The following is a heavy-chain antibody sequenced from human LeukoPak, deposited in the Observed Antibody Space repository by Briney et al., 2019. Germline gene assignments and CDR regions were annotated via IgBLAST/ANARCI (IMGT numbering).Heavy chain of an antibody. Sequence: PGGSLRLSCAASGFTFSKAWMTWVRQAPGKGLEWVSVIYSGGSTYYADSVKGRFTISRDNSKNTLYLQMNSLRAEDTAVYYCARGLAAAGSYYYYMDVWGKGTTVTVSS. D-gene: IGHD6-13*01. CDR3: ARGLAAAGSYYYYMDV. CDR1: GFTFSKAW. V-gene: IGHV3-53*01. CDR2: IYSGGST. J-gene: IGHJ6*03.